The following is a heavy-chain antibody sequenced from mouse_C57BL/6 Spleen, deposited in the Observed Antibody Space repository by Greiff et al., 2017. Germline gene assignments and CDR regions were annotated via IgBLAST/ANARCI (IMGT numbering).Heavy chain of an antibody. J-gene: IGHJ4*01. V-gene: IGHV1-80*01. CDR1: GYAFSSYW. CDR2: IYPGDGDT. Sequence: QVQLQQSGAELVKPGASVKISCKASGYAFSSYWMNWVKQRPGKGLEWIGQIYPGDGDTNYNGKFKGKATLTADKSSSTAYMQLSSLTSEDSAVYFCARPDYGSSSMDYWGQGTSVTVSS. D-gene: IGHD1-1*01. CDR3: ARPDYGSSSMDY.